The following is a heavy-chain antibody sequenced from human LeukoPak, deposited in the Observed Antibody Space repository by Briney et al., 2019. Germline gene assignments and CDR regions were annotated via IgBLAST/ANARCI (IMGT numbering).Heavy chain of an antibody. Sequence: QPGRSLRLSCAASGFTFSSYGMHWVRQAPGKGLEWVAVISYDGGDKYYADSVKGRFTISRDNSKNTLYLQMSSLRADDTAVYYCAKQQGSGATPTYYYYGMDVWGQGTTVTVSS. CDR1: GFTFSSYG. D-gene: IGHD1-26*01. CDR2: ISYDGGDK. J-gene: IGHJ6*02. CDR3: AKQQGSGATPTYYYYGMDV. V-gene: IGHV3-30*18.